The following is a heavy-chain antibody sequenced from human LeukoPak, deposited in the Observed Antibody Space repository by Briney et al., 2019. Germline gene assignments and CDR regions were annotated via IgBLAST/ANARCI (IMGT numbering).Heavy chain of an antibody. CDR2: ISSSSSYI. CDR1: GFTFSSYS. Sequence: GGSLRLSCAASGFTFSSYSMNWVRQAPGKGLEWVSSISSSSSYIYYADSVKGRFTISRDNAKNSLYLQMNSLGAEDTAVYYCARAPFEYCGGDCYSDMDVWGKGTTVTVSS. V-gene: IGHV3-21*01. J-gene: IGHJ6*03. CDR3: ARAPFEYCGGDCYSDMDV. D-gene: IGHD2-21*01.